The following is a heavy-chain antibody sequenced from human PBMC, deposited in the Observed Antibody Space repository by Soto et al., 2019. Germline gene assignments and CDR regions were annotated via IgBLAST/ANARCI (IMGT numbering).Heavy chain of an antibody. D-gene: IGHD2-2*01. CDR1: GYTFTGYS. J-gene: IGHJ6*02. V-gene: IGHV1-2*04. Sequence: GASVKVSCKASGYTFTGYSMHWVRQAPGQGLEWMGWINPNSGGTNYAQKFQGWVTMTRDTSISTAYMELSRLRSDDTAVYYCARESCSSTSCTMPIGMDVWGQGTTVTVSS. CDR3: ARESCSSTSCTMPIGMDV. CDR2: INPNSGGT.